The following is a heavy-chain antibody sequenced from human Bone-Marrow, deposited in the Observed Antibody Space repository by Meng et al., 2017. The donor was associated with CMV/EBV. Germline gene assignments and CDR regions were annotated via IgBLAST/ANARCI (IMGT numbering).Heavy chain of an antibody. J-gene: IGHJ5*02. CDR2: IYYSGST. V-gene: IGHV4-59*01. D-gene: IGHD6-13*01. Sequence: SETLSLTCTVSGGSISSYYWSWIRQPPGKGLEWIGYIYYSGSTNYNPSLKSRVTISVDTSKNQFSLKLSSATAADTAVYYCARHGRGQQLVGGNWFDPWGQGTLVTVSS. CDR3: ARHGRGQQLVGGNWFDP. CDR1: GGSISSYY.